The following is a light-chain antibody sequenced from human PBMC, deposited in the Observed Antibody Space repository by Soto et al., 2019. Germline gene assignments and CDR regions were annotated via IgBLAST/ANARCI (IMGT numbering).Light chain of an antibody. CDR2: AAS. CDR1: QSIGIF. CDR3: QQSNTIVT. Sequence: DIQMTQSPSSLSASVGDKVTITCRASQSIGIFLNWYQQKPGKAPQLLIYAASSLQSGVPSRFSASGSGTDFTLTISSLQPEDFATYYCQQSNTIVTFGGGTKVEIK. V-gene: IGKV1-39*01. J-gene: IGKJ4*01.